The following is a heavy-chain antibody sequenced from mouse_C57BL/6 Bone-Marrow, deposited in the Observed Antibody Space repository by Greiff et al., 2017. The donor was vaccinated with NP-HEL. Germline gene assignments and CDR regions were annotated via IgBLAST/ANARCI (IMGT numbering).Heavy chain of an antibody. CDR1: GYTFTSYW. CDR3: ARRFYSGSLRLAWFAY. J-gene: IGHJ3*01. CDR2: INPSNGGT. D-gene: IGHD1-1*01. Sequence: QVQLQQPGTELVKPGASVKLSCKASGYTFTSYWMHWVKQRPGQGLEWIGNINPSNGGTNYNEKFKSKATLTVDKSSSTAYMQLSSLTSEDSAVYYCARRFYSGSLRLAWFAYWGQGTLVTVSA. V-gene: IGHV1-53*01.